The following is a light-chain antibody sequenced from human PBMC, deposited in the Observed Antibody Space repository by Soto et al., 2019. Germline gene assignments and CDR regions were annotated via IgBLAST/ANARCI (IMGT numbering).Light chain of an antibody. V-gene: IGLV1-44*01. CDR1: DSDIGTNA. Sequence: QSVLTQPPSVSGAPGLGVTISCSGSDSDIGTNAVNWYQHLPGMAPKLLIYSNNQRPSGVPGRFSASKSGTSASLAISGLQSEDEGDYYCATWDDNLHGPIFGGGTKLTVL. CDR2: SNN. J-gene: IGLJ2*01. CDR3: ATWDDNLHGPI.